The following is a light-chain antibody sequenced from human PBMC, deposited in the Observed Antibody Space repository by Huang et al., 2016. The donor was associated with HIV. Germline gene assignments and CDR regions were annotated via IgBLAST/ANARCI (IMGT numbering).Light chain of an antibody. CDR3: QQYNKWPRT. CDR1: QGVSSN. Sequence: EMVMTQSPDTLVVSPGERATLSCRASQGVSSNVAWYQQKPGQAPRLLIHGASTRVSGIPARFSGSGSETDFTLTIRSLQSEDSAVYYCQQYNKWPRTFGQGTKLEIK. V-gene: IGKV3-15*01. J-gene: IGKJ2*01. CDR2: GAS.